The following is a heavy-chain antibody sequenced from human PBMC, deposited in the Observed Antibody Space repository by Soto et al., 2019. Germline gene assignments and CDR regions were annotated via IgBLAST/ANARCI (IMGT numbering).Heavy chain of an antibody. D-gene: IGHD6-19*01. CDR2: IGTAGDT. J-gene: IGHJ3*02. Sequence: GGSLRLSCAASGFTFSSYDMHWVRQATGKGLEWVSAIGTAGDTYYPGSVKGRFTISRENAKNSLYLQMNSLRAGDTAVYYCARANPGWNAFDIWGQGTMVTVSS. CDR1: GFTFSSYD. V-gene: IGHV3-13*01. CDR3: ARANPGWNAFDI.